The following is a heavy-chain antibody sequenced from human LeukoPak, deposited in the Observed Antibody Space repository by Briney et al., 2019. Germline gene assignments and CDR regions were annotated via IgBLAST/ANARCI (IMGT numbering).Heavy chain of an antibody. J-gene: IGHJ4*02. D-gene: IGHD6-13*01. V-gene: IGHV4-39*02. Sequence: PSETLSLTCTVSGGSISSSSYYWGWIRQPPGKGLEWIGSIYYSGGTYYNPSLRSRVTISVDTSKNHFSLRLSSVTAAGTAVYYCARRAATAGHYFDYWGQGTLVTVSS. CDR2: IYYSGGT. CDR3: ARRAATAGHYFDY. CDR1: GGSISSSSYY.